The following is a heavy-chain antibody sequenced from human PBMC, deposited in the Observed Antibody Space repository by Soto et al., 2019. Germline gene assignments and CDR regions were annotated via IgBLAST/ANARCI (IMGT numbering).Heavy chain of an antibody. CDR1: GGSISSSSYY. V-gene: IGHV4-39*01. CDR2: IYYSGST. CDR3: ARQRSPAGEAAGSYYFDY. J-gene: IGHJ4*02. D-gene: IGHD6-13*01. Sequence: QLQLQESGPGLVKPSETLSLTCTVSGGSISSSSYYWGWIRQPPGKGLEWIGSIYYSGSTYYNPSLKSRVTISVDTSKNQFSLKLSSVTAADTAVDYCARQRSPAGEAAGSYYFDYWGQGTLVTVSS.